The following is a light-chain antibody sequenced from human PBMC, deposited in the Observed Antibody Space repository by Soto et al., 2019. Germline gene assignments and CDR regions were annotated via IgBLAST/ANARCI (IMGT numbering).Light chain of an antibody. CDR2: DDS. CDR3: QVWDSSSDHLYV. V-gene: IGLV3-21*02. CDR1: NIGSKS. Sequence: SYELTQPPSVSVAPGQTARITCGGNNIGSKSVHWYQQKPGQAPVLVVYDDSGRPSGIPERFSGSNSGNTATLTISRVEAGDEADYYCQVWDSSSDHLYVFGTGTKVTVL. J-gene: IGLJ1*01.